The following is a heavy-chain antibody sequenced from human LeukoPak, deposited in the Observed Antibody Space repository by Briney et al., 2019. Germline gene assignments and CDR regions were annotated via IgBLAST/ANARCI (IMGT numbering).Heavy chain of an antibody. V-gene: IGHV4-59*01. CDR3: ARERIAVAATKSSYYYYGMDV. J-gene: IGHJ6*02. CDR1: GGSISSYY. CDR2: IYYSGST. D-gene: IGHD6-19*01. Sequence: NPSETLFLTCTVSGGSISSYYWSWIRQPPGKGLEWIGYIYYSGSTNYNPSLKSRVTISVDTSKNQFSLKLGSVTAADTAVYYCARERIAVAATKSSYYYYGMDVWGQGTTVTVSS.